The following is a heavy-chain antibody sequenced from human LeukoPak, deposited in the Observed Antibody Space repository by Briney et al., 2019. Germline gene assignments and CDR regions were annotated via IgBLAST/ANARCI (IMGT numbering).Heavy chain of an antibody. CDR2: INPNSGGT. CDR3: ARADRLHGGPYLIGP. J-gene: IGHJ5*02. CDR1: GYSFTGYY. Sequence: ASVKVSCKTSGYSFTGYYMHWVRQAPGQGLEWMGWINPNSGGTSSAQKFQGRVTMTRDTSISTVYMEVSWLTSDDTAIYYCARADRLHGGPYLIGPWGQGTLITVSS. D-gene: IGHD2-21*01. V-gene: IGHV1-2*02.